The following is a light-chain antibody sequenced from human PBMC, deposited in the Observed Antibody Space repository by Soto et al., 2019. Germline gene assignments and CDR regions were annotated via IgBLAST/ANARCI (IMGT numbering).Light chain of an antibody. CDR2: DAS. Sequence: IVLTQSPATLSLSPGEGATLSCRASQSIGSYLVWYQQKPGQAPRLLIYDASHRATGIPARFSGSGSGTDFILTISSLEPEDFAVYYCQQRYNWPPTTFGQGTRLEIK. CDR1: QSIGSY. V-gene: IGKV3-11*01. J-gene: IGKJ5*01. CDR3: QQRYNWPPTT.